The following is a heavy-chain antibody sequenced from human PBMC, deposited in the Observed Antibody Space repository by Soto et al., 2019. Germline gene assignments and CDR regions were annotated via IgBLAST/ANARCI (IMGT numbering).Heavy chain of an antibody. J-gene: IGHJ6*02. CDR3: ARSIAAAGSFGPYYYYGMDV. V-gene: IGHV3-33*01. CDR2: IWYDGSNK. D-gene: IGHD6-13*01. CDR1: GFTFSSYG. Sequence: QVQLVESGGGVVQPGRSLTLSCAAAGFTFSSYGMHGGRQAPGKGLEGVAVIWYDGSNKYYADSVQGRFTISRDNSKNTLYLQMNSVRAEDTAVYYCARSIAAAGSFGPYYYYGMDVGGQGTTVTVSS.